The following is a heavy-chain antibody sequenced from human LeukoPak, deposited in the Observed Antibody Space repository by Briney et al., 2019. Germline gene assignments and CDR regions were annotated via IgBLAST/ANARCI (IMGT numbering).Heavy chain of an antibody. Sequence: ASVKVSCKASGYTFTGYYMHWVRQAPGQGLEWMGWINPNSGGTNYAQKFQGRVTMTRDTSISTAYMELSRLRSDDTAVYYCARVRGTVANSGFKVYYFDYWGQGTLVTVSS. D-gene: IGHD4-23*01. CDR3: ARVRGTVANSGFKVYYFDY. J-gene: IGHJ4*02. CDR2: INPNSGGT. V-gene: IGHV1-2*02. CDR1: GYTFTGYY.